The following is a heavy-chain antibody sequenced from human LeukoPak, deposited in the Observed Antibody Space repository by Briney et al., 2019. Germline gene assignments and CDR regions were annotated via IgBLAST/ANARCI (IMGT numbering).Heavy chain of an antibody. Sequence: GGSLRLSCAASGFTFDDYAMHWVRQAPGKGLEWVSLISWDGGSTYYADSVKGRFTISRDNSKNSLYLQMNSLRAEDTALYYCAKDKREPQHYYYYMDVWGKGTTVTVSS. D-gene: IGHD1-1*01. V-gene: IGHV3-43D*03. J-gene: IGHJ6*03. CDR2: ISWDGGST. CDR3: AKDKREPQHYYYYMDV. CDR1: GFTFDDYA.